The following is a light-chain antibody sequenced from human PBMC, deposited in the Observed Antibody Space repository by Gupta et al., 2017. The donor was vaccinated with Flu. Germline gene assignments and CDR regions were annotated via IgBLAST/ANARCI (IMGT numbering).Light chain of an antibody. CDR2: GSS. CDR3: QHEDSSPWT. CDR1: QSVSSY. V-gene: IGKV3-20*01. Sequence: PGPLSLSPGERATLSCRASQSVSSYINWYQQRPGQAPGLLIYGSSSRATGIPDRFSGSGSGTDFTLTISRLEPEDFAVYYCQHEDSSPWTFGQGTKVEIK. J-gene: IGKJ1*01.